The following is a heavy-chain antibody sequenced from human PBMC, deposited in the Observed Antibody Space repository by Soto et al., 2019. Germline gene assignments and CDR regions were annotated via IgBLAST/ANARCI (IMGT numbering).Heavy chain of an antibody. V-gene: IGHV3-64*01. CDR1: GFTFSSYT. J-gene: IGHJ4*02. D-gene: IGHD2-8*01. Sequence: GGSLRLSCVASGFTFSSYTMSWVRQAPGKGLEYVSAISSNGRSTYYANSVKGRFTISRDNSKNTLYLQMDSLRAEDMAVYYCARDRCTNGVCYAPSDYWGQGTLVTVSS. CDR3: ARDRCTNGVCYAPSDY. CDR2: ISSNGRST.